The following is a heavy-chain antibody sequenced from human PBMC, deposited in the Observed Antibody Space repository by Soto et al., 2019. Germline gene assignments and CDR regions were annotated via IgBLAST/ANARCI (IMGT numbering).Heavy chain of an antibody. V-gene: IGHV1-69*13. CDR2: IIPIFGTA. Sequence: SVKVSCKASGGTFSSYAISWLRQAAGQGLEWMGGIIPIFGTANYAQKFQGRVTITADESTSTAYMELSSLRAEDTAVYYCARGGDYGDVDAFDIWGQGTMVTVSS. J-gene: IGHJ3*02. CDR1: GGTFSSYA. D-gene: IGHD4-17*01. CDR3: ARGGDYGDVDAFDI.